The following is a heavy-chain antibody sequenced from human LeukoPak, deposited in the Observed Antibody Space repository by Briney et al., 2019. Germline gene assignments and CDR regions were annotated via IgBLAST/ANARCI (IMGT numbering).Heavy chain of an antibody. CDR2: INYSGST. J-gene: IGHJ4*02. V-gene: IGHV4-59*01. CDR3: AREYSSFEY. D-gene: IGHD6-13*01. CDR1: AGSISTYY. Sequence: PSETLSLTCTVSAGSISTYYWSWIRHAPGKGLEWIGYINYSGSTDYNPSLKSRVTISVDTSKNQLSLKMRSVTAADTAVYYCAREYSSFEYWGQGTLVTVSS.